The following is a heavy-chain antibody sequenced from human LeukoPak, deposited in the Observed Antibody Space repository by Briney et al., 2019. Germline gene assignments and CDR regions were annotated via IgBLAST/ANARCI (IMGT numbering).Heavy chain of an antibody. CDR3: ARGVRSGNCDSSGYPDY. V-gene: IGHV4-34*01. J-gene: IGHJ4*02. Sequence: SETLSLTCAVYGGSFSGYYWSWIRQPPGKGLEWIGEINHSGSTNYNPSLKSRVTISVDTSKNQFSLKLSSVTAADTAVYYCARGVRSGNCDSSGYPDYWGQGTLVTVSS. CDR1: GGSFSGYY. CDR2: INHSGST. D-gene: IGHD3-22*01.